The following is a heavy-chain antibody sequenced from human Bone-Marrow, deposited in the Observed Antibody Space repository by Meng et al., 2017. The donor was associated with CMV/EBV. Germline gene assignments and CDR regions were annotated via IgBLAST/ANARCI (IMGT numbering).Heavy chain of an antibody. Sequence: SVKVSCKASGGTFSSYTISWVRQAPGQGLEWMGRIIPILGIANYAQKFQGRVTITADKSTSTAYRELSSLRSEDTAVYYCARASITIFGVVWDYWGQGTLVTVSS. CDR1: GGTFSSYT. V-gene: IGHV1-69*02. J-gene: IGHJ4*02. CDR3: ARASITIFGVVWDY. D-gene: IGHD3-3*01. CDR2: IIPILGIA.